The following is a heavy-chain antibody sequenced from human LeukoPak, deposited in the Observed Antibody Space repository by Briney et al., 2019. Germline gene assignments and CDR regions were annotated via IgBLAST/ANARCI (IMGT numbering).Heavy chain of an antibody. CDR2: ISSSSSYI. D-gene: IGHD3-10*01. J-gene: IGHJ1*01. Sequence: PGGSLRLSCAASGFTFSSYSMTWVRQPPGKGLEWVSSISSSSSYIYYADSVKGRFTISRDNAKNSLYLQMNSLRAEDTAVYYCARDDGLTPGTPERSPIQHWGQGTLVTVSS. CDR1: GFTFSSYS. CDR3: ARDDGLTPGTPERSPIQH. V-gene: IGHV3-21*01.